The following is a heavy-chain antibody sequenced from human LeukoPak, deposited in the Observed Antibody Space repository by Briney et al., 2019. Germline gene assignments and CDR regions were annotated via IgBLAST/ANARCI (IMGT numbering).Heavy chain of an antibody. Sequence: ASVKVSCKASGYTFTNYGISWVRQAPGQGLEWIGWISTYNGYTNYAQKLQGRVTMTTDTSTRTAYMELRSLRSEDTAVYYCARDNSVRDEAWWFNPWGQGTLVTVSS. CDR2: ISTYNGYT. CDR3: ARDNSVRDEAWWFNP. CDR1: GYTFTNYG. J-gene: IGHJ5*02. V-gene: IGHV1-18*01. D-gene: IGHD5-24*01.